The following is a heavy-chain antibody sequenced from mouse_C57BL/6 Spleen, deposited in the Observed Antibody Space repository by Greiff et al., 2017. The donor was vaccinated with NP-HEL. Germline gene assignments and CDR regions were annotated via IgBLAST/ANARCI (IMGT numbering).Heavy chain of an antibody. CDR2: ISYSGST. D-gene: IGHD1-1*01. CDR1: GYSITSDY. Sequence: EVKLQESGPGLAKPSQSLSLTCSVTGYSITSDYWNWVRKFPGNKLEYMGYISYSGSTNYNPSPKSRISITRNTSKNQYNLQLNSVTTEDTATYYYASGVYGSPSWFADWGQGTLVTVSA. CDR3: ASGVYGSPSWFAD. V-gene: IGHV3-8*01. J-gene: IGHJ3*01.